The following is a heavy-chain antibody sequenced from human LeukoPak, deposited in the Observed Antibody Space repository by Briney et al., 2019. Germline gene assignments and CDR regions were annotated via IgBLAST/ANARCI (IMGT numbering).Heavy chain of an antibody. D-gene: IGHD3-3*01. V-gene: IGHV1-69*13. Sequence: ASVKVSCKASGYTFTSYDINWVRQAPGQGLEWMGGIVPFFRTANYAQQFQGRVTISADELRSTAYLEMTGLKSEDTAVYFCARSPQRGTIFDGDVWGKGTTVTVFS. J-gene: IGHJ6*04. CDR3: ARSPQRGTIFDGDV. CDR2: IVPFFRTA. CDR1: GYTFTSYD.